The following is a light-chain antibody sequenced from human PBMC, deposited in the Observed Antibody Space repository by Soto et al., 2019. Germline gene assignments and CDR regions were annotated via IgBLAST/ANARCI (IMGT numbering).Light chain of an antibody. CDR2: GAT. CDR3: QQYNSWPPLIT. Sequence: LVITHSPATLSLSPGKIATLSCRTIHSVSSKFVCYQQQPGEDPRLLIYGATTRATGIPAGFSGSGSGTEFTLPISSLQSEDFAVYYCQQYNSWPPLITFGQGTRLEIK. V-gene: IGKV3-15*01. J-gene: IGKJ5*01. CDR1: HSVSSK.